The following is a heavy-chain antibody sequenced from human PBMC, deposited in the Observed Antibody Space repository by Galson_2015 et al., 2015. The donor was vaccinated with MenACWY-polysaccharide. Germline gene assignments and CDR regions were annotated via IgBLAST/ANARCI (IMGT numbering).Heavy chain of an antibody. J-gene: IGHJ4*02. D-gene: IGHD3-16*01. V-gene: IGHV1-18*01. CDR3: ARDPPGECSPLQRDY. Sequence: GDTNHAQNFQGRLTMTTDTSTSTAYMELRSLRSDDTAVYYCARDPPGECSPLQRDYWGQGTLVTVSS. CDR2: GDT.